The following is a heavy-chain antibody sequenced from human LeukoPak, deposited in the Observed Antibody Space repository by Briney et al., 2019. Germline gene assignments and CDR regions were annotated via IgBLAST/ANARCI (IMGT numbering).Heavy chain of an antibody. Sequence: PSETLSLTCTVSGGSISSYYWSWIRQPPGKGLEWIGYIYYSGSTNYNPSLKSRVTISVDTSKNQFSLKLSSVTAADTAVYYCARKRITFGGVIVKDWFDPWGQGTLVTVSS. D-gene: IGHD3-16*02. CDR3: ARKRITFGGVIVKDWFDP. V-gene: IGHV4-59*12. J-gene: IGHJ5*02. CDR1: GGSISSYY. CDR2: IYYSGST.